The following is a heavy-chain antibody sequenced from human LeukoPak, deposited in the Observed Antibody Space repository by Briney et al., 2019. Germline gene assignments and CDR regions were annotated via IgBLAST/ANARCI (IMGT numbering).Heavy chain of an antibody. V-gene: IGHV4-34*01. D-gene: IGHD3-10*01. J-gene: IGHJ4*02. CDR3: ARVRGTMVRGTDFDY. Sequence: SETLSLTCAVYGGSFSGYYWSWIRQPPGKGLEWIGEINHSGSTNYNPSLKSRVTMSVDTSKNQFSLKLSSVTAADTAVYYCARVRGTMVRGTDFDYWGQGTLVTVSS. CDR1: GGSFSGYY. CDR2: INHSGST.